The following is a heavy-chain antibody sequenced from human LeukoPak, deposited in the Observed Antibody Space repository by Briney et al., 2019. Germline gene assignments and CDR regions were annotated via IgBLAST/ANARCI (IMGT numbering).Heavy chain of an antibody. D-gene: IGHD3-10*01. Sequence: PGGSLRLSCAASGFTFSTYWMHWVRQAPGKGLVWVSLIDTDGSSTPYADSVKGRFTISRDNAKNTLYLQMNSLRAEDTAVYYCARVGGSSDFDYWDQGTLVTVSS. CDR1: GFTFSTYW. V-gene: IGHV3-74*01. J-gene: IGHJ4*02. CDR3: ARVGGSSDFDY. CDR2: IDTDGSST.